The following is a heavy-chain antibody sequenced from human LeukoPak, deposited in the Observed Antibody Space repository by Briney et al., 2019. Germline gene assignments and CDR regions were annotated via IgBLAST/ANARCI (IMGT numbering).Heavy chain of an antibody. CDR1: GFTFSSYS. CDR2: ISSSSSYI. D-gene: IGHD4-11*01. J-gene: IGHJ4*02. CDR3: ARLQFYSNGFDY. V-gene: IGHV3-21*01. Sequence: GGSLRLSCAASGFTFSSYSMNWVRQAPGKGLECASSISSSSSYIYYADSVKGRFTISRDNAKNSLYLQMNSLRAEDTAVYYCARLQFYSNGFDYWGQGTLVTVSS.